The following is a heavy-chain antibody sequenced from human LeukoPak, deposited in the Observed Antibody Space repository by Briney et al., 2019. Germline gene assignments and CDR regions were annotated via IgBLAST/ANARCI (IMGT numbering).Heavy chain of an antibody. V-gene: IGHV3-23*01. CDR1: GFTFSSYV. J-gene: IGHJ4*02. Sequence: PGGSLRLSCAASGFTFSSYVMSWVRQAPGKGLEWVSAISGSGGSPYYADSVKGRFTISRDNSKNTLYLQMNSLRAEDTAVYYCAKDLHGSFDYWGQGTLVTVSS. CDR3: AKDLHGSFDY. D-gene: IGHD4-11*01. CDR2: ISGSGGSP.